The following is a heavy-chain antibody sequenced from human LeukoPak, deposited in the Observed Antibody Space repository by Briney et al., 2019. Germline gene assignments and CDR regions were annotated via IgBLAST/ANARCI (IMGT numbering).Heavy chain of an antibody. CDR2: IRSQAYGGTE. CDR1: GFTFRDHA. D-gene: IGHD3-16*01. J-gene: IGHJ6*02. Sequence: GGSLGLSCTASGFTFRDHAMTWVRQAPGKGLEWVSFIRSQAYGGTEEYAASVQGRFTISRDDSYSIAYLQMNSLKTEDTAVYYCARGPIYLWLYYGMDVWGQGTTVTVSS. V-gene: IGHV3-49*04. CDR3: ARGPIYLWLYYGMDV.